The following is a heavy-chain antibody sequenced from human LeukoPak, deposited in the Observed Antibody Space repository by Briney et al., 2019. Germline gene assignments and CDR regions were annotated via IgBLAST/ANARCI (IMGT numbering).Heavy chain of an antibody. D-gene: IGHD5-24*01. CDR2: TSSDGTSP. J-gene: IGHJ4*02. CDR3: ARSREPGRDGDY. CDR1: GFTFSSYW. V-gene: IGHV3-74*01. Sequence: GGSLRLSCAASGFTFSSYWMHWVRQAPGKGLVWVSRTSSDGTSPSYADSVKGRFTLSRDNAKNTVYLQMNSLRAEDTAVYYCARSREPGRDGDYWGQGTLVTVSS.